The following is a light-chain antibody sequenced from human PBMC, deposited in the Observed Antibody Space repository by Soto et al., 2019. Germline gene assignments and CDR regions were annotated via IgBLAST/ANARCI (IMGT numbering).Light chain of an antibody. J-gene: IGKJ2*01. V-gene: IGKV3-20*01. CDR1: QSVSNNY. CDR2: GSS. CDR3: QQYGSSPPYT. Sequence: EVVLTQSTGTLSLSPGERASLSCRASQSVSNNYLAWYQQKPGQSPKLLIFGSSDRATGIPDRFSGSGSGTDFTLTISRLEPEDFAVYYCQQYGSSPPYTFGQGTKLEIK.